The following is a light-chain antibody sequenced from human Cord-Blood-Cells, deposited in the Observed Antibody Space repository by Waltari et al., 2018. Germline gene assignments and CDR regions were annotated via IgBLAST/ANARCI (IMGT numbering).Light chain of an antibody. CDR1: SSDVGGYNY. CDR3: SSYTSSSTYV. J-gene: IGLJ1*01. Sequence: QSALTQPASVSGSPGQSSTISCAGTSSDVGGYNYVSWYQQHPGKAPKLIIYDFSNRPSVVSNLFSGSKSGNTASLTISGLQAEDEADYYCSSYTSSSTYVFGTGTKVTVL. CDR2: DFS. V-gene: IGLV2-14*01.